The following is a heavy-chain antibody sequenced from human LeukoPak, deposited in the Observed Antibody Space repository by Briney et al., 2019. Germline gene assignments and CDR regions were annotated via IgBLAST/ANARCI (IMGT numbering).Heavy chain of an antibody. D-gene: IGHD5-18*01. CDR2: ISNSGTSV. J-gene: IGHJ4*02. Sequence: PGGSLRLSCAASGFAFSYYYMSSIRQAPGKGLEWVSYISNSGTSVYYADSVKGRFTISRYNAKNSLYLQVNSLRAEDSALYYCARDDNYGLLGKGAYHFDYWGQGTLVTVSS. V-gene: IGHV3-11*01. CDR1: GFAFSYYY. CDR3: ARDDNYGLLGKGAYHFDY.